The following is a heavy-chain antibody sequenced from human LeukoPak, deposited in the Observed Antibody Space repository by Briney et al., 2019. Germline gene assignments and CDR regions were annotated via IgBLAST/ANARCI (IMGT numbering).Heavy chain of an antibody. D-gene: IGHD3-3*01. V-gene: IGHV3-23*01. CDR3: ARGSVLYYMDV. Sequence: GGSLRLSCAASGFTFSSYAMNWVRQAPGKGLEWVSSISDTGGTTYYTDSVKGRFTISRDNSKNTLYLQMNSLRAEDTAVYYCARGSVLYYMDVWGKGTTVTVSS. CDR1: GFTFSSYA. CDR2: ISDTGGTT. J-gene: IGHJ6*03.